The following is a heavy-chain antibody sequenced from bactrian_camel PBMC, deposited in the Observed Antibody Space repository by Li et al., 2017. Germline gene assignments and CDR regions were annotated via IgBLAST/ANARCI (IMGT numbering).Heavy chain of an antibody. D-gene: IGHD1*01. CDR2: ILSSDSRT. Sequence: HVQLVESGGGSVQAGETLRLSCTASGFTFNDSDMAWYRQAPGNECELVSILSSDSRTYVADSVKGRFAISQDNAKNTVYLQLNSLKTEDMAMYYCALANVPIHGVRPDFGRWGQGTQVTVS. CDR1: GFTFNDSD. CDR3: ALANVPIHGVRPDFGR. J-gene: IGHJ6*01. V-gene: IGHV3S63*01.